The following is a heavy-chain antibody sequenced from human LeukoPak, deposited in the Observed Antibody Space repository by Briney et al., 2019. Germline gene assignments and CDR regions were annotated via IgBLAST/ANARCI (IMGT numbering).Heavy chain of an antibody. CDR1: GYTFTSYG. CDR2: ISAYNGNT. D-gene: IGHD3-10*01. Sequence: ASVKVSRKASGYTFTSYGISWVRQAPGQGLEWMGWISAYNGNTNYTQKLQGRVTMTTDTSTSTAYMELRSLRSDDTAVYYCAREITMVRGVNPSFDPWGQGTLVTVSS. V-gene: IGHV1-18*01. CDR3: AREITMVRGVNPSFDP. J-gene: IGHJ5*02.